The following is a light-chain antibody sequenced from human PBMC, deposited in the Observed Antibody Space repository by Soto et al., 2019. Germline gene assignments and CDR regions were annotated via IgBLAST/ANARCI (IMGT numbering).Light chain of an antibody. CDR3: ETWESNTWV. CDR1: SGHSGYI. V-gene: IGLV4-60*02. CDR2: LEGSGSY. Sequence: QLVLTQSSSASASLGSSVKLTCTLSSGHSGYIIAWHQQQPGKAPRYLMKLEGSGSYNKGSGVPDRFSGSSSGADRYLTISNLQFEDEADYYCETWESNTWVFCGGTKLTVL. J-gene: IGLJ3*02.